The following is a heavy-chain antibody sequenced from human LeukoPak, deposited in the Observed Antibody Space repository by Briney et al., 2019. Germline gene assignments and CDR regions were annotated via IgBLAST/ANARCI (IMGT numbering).Heavy chain of an antibody. D-gene: IGHD2-15*01. V-gene: IGHV1-2*02. CDR3: ARDPVVGWSGAFDI. Sequence: ASVKVSCKASGYTFTGYYMHWVRQAPGQGLEWMGWINPNSGGTNYAQKFQGRVTMTRDTSISTAYMELSRLRSDDTAVYYCARDPVVGWSGAFDIWGQGTMVTVSS. CDR1: GYTFTGYY. J-gene: IGHJ3*02. CDR2: INPNSGGT.